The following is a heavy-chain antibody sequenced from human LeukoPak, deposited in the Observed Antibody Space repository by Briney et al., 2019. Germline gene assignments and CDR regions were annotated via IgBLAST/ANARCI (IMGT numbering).Heavy chain of an antibody. CDR2: IYYSGST. Sequence: SETLSLTCTVSGGSISSYYWSWIRQPPGKGLEWIGSIYYSGSTYYNPSLKSRVTISVDTSKNQFSLKLSSVTAADTAVYYCARSVTTYYFDYWGQGTLVTVSS. J-gene: IGHJ4*02. D-gene: IGHD4-17*01. V-gene: IGHV4-39*07. CDR3: ARSVTTYYFDY. CDR1: GGSISSYY.